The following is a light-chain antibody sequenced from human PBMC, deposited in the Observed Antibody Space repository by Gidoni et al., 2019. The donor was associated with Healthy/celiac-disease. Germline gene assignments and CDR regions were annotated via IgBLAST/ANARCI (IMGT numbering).Light chain of an antibody. CDR3: QQYYSTPIT. J-gene: IGKJ4*01. CDR2: WAS. CDR1: QSVLYSSNNKNY. Sequence: DIVMTQSPDSLAVSLGERATLNCKSSQSVLYSSNNKNYLAWYQRKPGQPPKLLIYWASTRESGVPDRFSGSGSGTDFTLTISSLQAEDVAVYYCQQYYSTPITFGGGTKVEIK. V-gene: IGKV4-1*01.